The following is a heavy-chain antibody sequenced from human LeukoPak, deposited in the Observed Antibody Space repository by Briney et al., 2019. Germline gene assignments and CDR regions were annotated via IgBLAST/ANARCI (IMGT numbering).Heavy chain of an antibody. J-gene: IGHJ4*02. D-gene: IGHD6-19*01. Sequence: ASVKVSCKASGYTFTGYYIHWVRQAPGQGLEWMGWINPNTGGTNYAQKFQGRVTMTRDTSISPAYMELSRLRSDDTAVYYCARDLVVRGIAVAGTNYWGQGTLVTVSS. CDR1: GYTFTGYY. CDR3: ARDLVVRGIAVAGTNY. V-gene: IGHV1-2*02. CDR2: INPNTGGT.